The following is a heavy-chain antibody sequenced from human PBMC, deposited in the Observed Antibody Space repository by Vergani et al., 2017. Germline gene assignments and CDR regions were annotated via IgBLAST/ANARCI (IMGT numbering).Heavy chain of an antibody. J-gene: IGHJ5*02. Sequence: QVQLVQSGAEVKKPGASVKVSCKASGYTFSTYGISWVRQAPGQGLEWMGWISAYNGNTNYAQKLQGRVTMTTDTSTSTAYMELRSLRSDDTAVYYCARDLGRDGYTAWFDPWGQGTLVTVSS. CDR3: ARDLGRDGYTAWFDP. D-gene: IGHD5-24*01. V-gene: IGHV1-18*01. CDR2: ISAYNGNT. CDR1: GYTFSTYG.